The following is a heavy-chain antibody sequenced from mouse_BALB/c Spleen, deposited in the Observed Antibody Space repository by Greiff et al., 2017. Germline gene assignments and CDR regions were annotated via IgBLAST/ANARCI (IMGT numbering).Heavy chain of an antibody. J-gene: IGHJ3*01. CDR2: IYPGDGDT. CDR3: ARRGYGNPFAY. V-gene: IGHV1-87*01. CDR1: GYTFTSYW. Sequence: QVQLQQSGAELARPGASVKLSCKASGYTFTSYWMQWVKQRPGQGLEWIGAIYPGDGDTRYTQKFKGKATLTADKSSSTAYMQLSSLASEDSAVYYCARRGYGNPFAYWGQGTLVTVSA. D-gene: IGHD2-1*01.